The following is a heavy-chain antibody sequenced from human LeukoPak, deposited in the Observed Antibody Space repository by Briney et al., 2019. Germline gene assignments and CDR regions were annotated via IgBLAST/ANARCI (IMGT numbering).Heavy chain of an antibody. D-gene: IGHD2-15*01. Sequence: ASVTVSCKASGYTFTSYDLNWVRQATGQGLEWMGWMNPNSGNTGYAQKFQGRLTFTRDTSVSTAYMELSSLRSEDTAVYYCAIRYCSGGSCSEAEYFQHWGQGTLVTVSS. CDR1: GYTFTSYD. CDR2: MNPNSGNT. J-gene: IGHJ1*01. CDR3: AIRYCSGGSCSEAEYFQH. V-gene: IGHV1-8*01.